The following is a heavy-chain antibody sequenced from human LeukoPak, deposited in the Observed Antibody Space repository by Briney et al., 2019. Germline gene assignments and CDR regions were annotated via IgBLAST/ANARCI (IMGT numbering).Heavy chain of an antibody. CDR3: ARSDGDFWSGYYSN. V-gene: IGHV4-59*01. CDR2: IYYSGST. CDR1: GGSISSYY. Sequence: SETLSLTCTVSGGSISSYYWSWIRQPPGKGLEWIGYIYYSGSTNYNPSLKSRVTISVDTSKNQFSLKLSSVTAADTAVYYCARSDGDFWSGYYSNWGQRTLVTVPS. J-gene: IGHJ4*02. D-gene: IGHD3-3*01.